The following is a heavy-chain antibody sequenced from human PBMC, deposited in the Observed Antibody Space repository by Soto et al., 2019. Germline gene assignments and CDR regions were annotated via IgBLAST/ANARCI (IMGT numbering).Heavy chain of an antibody. J-gene: IGHJ5*02. D-gene: IGHD5-12*01. CDR3: ARIRYSGRNWFDP. V-gene: IGHV3-21*01. Sequence: GGSLRLSCAASGFTFSSYSMNWVRQAPGKGLEWVSSISSSSSYIYYADSVKGRFTISRDNAKNSLYLQMNSLRAEDTAVYYCARIRYSGRNWFDPWGQGTLVTVSS. CDR2: ISSSSSYI. CDR1: GFTFSSYS.